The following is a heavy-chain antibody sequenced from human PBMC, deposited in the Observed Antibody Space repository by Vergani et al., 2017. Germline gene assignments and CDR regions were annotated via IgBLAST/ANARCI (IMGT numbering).Heavy chain of an antibody. J-gene: IGHJ4*02. V-gene: IGHV5-51*03. CDR3: AGTPYGDQLPFDY. Sequence: EVQLVQSGAEVKKPGESLKISCKGSGYSCTSYWIGWVRQMPGKGLACMGIIYPGDSDTNYSPSFQGHVPISANKSISTAYLQWSSLKASDTAMYYCAGTPYGDQLPFDYWGQGTLVTVSS. CDR1: GYSCTSYW. D-gene: IGHD4-17*01. CDR2: IYPGDSDT.